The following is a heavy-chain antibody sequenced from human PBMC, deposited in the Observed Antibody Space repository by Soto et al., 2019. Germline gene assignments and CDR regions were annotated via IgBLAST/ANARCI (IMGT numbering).Heavy chain of an antibody. Sequence: PGGSLRLSCTASGFTFSSHATSWVRQAPGKHLEWVSSISGSAGLTFYADSVKGRFTISRDNSKNTLYLQMNSLRAEDTARYYCAKDWISGSSPYWGQGTLVTISS. CDR1: GFTFSSHA. CDR3: AKDWISGSSPY. CDR2: ISGSAGLT. D-gene: IGHD2-15*01. J-gene: IGHJ4*02. V-gene: IGHV3-23*01.